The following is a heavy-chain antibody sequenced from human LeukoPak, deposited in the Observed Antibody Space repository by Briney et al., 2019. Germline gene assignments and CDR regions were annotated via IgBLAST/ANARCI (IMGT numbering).Heavy chain of an antibody. Sequence: PGGSLRLSCAASGFTFDDYGMSWVRQAPGKGLEWVSSLSGGGDSRYYADPVMGRFTISRDNSKNTLYLQMNSLRAEDTAVYYCAKAVRSMVTGGGYFDSWGQGTLVTVSS. D-gene: IGHD3-10*01. V-gene: IGHV3-23*01. CDR1: GFTFDDYG. CDR2: LSGGGDSR. J-gene: IGHJ4*02. CDR3: AKAVRSMVTGGGYFDS.